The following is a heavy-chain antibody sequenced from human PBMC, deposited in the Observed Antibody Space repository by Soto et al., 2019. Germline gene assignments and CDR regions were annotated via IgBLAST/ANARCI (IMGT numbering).Heavy chain of an antibody. Sequence: ASVKVSCKASGYTFTSYGISWVRQAPGQGLEWMGWISAYNGNTKYAQKLQGRVTMTTDTSTSTAYMELRSLRSDDTAVYYCARESSDPNAFDIWGQGTMVTVSS. CDR2: ISAYNGNT. V-gene: IGHV1-18*01. J-gene: IGHJ3*02. CDR3: ARESSDPNAFDI. CDR1: GYTFTSYG.